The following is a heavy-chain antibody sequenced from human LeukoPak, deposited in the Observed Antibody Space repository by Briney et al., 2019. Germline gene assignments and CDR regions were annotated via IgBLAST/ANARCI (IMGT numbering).Heavy chain of an antibody. Sequence: SETLSLTCAVYGGSFSGYYWSWIRQPPGKGLEWIGEINHSGSTNYNPSLKSRVTISVDTSKNHFSLNLRSVAAADTAVYYCARRSYNSPFRYWGQGTPVTVSS. J-gene: IGHJ4*02. CDR2: INHSGST. CDR3: ARRSYNSPFRY. D-gene: IGHD5-24*01. CDR1: GGSFSGYY. V-gene: IGHV4-34*01.